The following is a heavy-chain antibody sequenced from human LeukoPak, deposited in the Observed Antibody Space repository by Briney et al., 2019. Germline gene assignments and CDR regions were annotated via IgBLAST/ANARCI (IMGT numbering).Heavy chain of an antibody. CDR3: AKDIERYFPHYYYYYGMDV. Sequence: GGSLRLSCAASGFTFDDYAMHWVRQAPGKGLEWVSLISGDGGSTYYADSVKGRFTISRDNSKNSLYLQMNSLRTEDTALYYCAKDIERYFPHYYYYYGMDVRGQGTTVTVSS. V-gene: IGHV3-43*02. D-gene: IGHD3-9*01. J-gene: IGHJ6*02. CDR2: ISGDGGST. CDR1: GFTFDDYA.